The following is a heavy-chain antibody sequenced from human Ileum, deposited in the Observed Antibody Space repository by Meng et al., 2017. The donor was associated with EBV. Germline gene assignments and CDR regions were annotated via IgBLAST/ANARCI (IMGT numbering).Heavy chain of an antibody. J-gene: IGHJ4*02. D-gene: IGHD1-26*01. CDR3: ARVEVGITSGDY. CDR2: ISAYNGNT. Sequence: QVPVSQSVAEVKKPGASVKVSCKASGYTFTNYGITWVRQAPGQGLEWMGWISAYNGNTNYAQTLQGRVTMTTDTSTSTAYMELGSLRSDDTAVYYCARVEVGITSGDYWGQGTLVTVSS. CDR1: GYTFTNYG. V-gene: IGHV1-18*01.